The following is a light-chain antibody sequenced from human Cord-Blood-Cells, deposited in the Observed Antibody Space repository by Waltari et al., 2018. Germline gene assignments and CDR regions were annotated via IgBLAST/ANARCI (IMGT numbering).Light chain of an antibody. J-gene: IGKJ4*01. CDR2: PAS. V-gene: IGKV3-20*01. CDR1: QDVSSSY. CDR3: KQYSRSPLT. Sequence: IPLTLPPGPLSLSPVSCATIPSSVSQDVSSSYLAWYLQKPGQAPQLLIYPASNRASGVPDRFSGSGSGTDFTLTISRVEAEDFAVYYCKQYSRSPLTFGGGTKVEIK.